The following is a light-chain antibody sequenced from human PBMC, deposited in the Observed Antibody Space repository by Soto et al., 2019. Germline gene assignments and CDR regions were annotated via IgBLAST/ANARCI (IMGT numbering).Light chain of an antibody. Sequence: QSVLTQPPSASGTPGQRVTISCSGSSSNIGRNTVNWYQQLPGAAPTVLIYSNNQPPSGIPDRLSGSKSGTSASLAISGLQAEDEADYYCAAWDDSLNALVFGGGTKLTVL. CDR3: AAWDDSLNALV. CDR2: SNN. V-gene: IGLV1-44*01. CDR1: SSNIGRNT. J-gene: IGLJ2*01.